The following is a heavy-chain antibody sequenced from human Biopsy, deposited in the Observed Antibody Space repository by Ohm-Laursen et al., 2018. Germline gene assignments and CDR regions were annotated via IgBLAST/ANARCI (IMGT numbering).Heavy chain of an antibody. CDR3: ARESALKWYQSLSYFSGMDV. D-gene: IGHD2-2*01. J-gene: IGHJ6*02. CDR1: GFIFSTYT. Sequence: GSLRLSRAASGFIFSTYTMNWVRQAPGEGLEWVSSISSRSSDVYYADSVKGRFTISRDNAKNSLFLHMNSLRAEDTAVYYCARESALKWYQSLSYFSGMDVWGQGTPVTVSS. CDR2: ISSRSSDV. V-gene: IGHV3-21*01.